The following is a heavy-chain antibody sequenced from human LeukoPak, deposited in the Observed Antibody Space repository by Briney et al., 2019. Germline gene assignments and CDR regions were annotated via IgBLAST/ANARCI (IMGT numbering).Heavy chain of an antibody. J-gene: IGHJ4*02. CDR1: GGSFSDYY. D-gene: IGHD1-26*01. Sequence: KASETLSLTCAVYGGSFSDYYWSWLRQPPGKRLEWIGDIYYRGSTNHNPSLKSRVTMSVDTSKKQFSLKLSSVTAADTAVYYCARGRSTELFDYWGQGTLVTVSS. CDR3: ARGRSTELFDY. V-gene: IGHV4-59*01. CDR2: IYYRGST.